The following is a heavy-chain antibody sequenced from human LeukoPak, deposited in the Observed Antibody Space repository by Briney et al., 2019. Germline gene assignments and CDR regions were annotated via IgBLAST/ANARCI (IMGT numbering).Heavy chain of an antibody. CDR3: ARASNYDYVWGTKTGTDYFDY. V-gene: IGHV3-48*03. J-gene: IGHJ4*02. D-gene: IGHD3-16*01. Sequence: GGSLRLSCAASGFTFSSYEMNWVRQAPGKGLEWVSYISSSGSTIYYADSVKGRFTISRHNAKNSLYLQMNSLRAEDTAVYYCARASNYDYVWGTKTGTDYFDYWGQGTLVTVSS. CDR1: GFTFSSYE. CDR2: ISSSGSTI.